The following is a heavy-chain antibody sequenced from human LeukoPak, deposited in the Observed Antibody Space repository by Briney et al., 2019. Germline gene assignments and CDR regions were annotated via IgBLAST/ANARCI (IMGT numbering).Heavy chain of an antibody. CDR1: GVTFSSYS. J-gene: IGHJ4*02. V-gene: IGHV3-21*01. Sequence: PGGTLRLSCAASGVTFSSYSMNWVRQAPGKRLEWVSSISSSSSYIDYADSVKGRFTISRDNAKNSLYLQMNSLRAEDTAVYYCARDGVSIAVAGKSFDYWGQGTLVTVSS. D-gene: IGHD6-19*01. CDR3: ARDGVSIAVAGKSFDY. CDR2: ISSSSSYI.